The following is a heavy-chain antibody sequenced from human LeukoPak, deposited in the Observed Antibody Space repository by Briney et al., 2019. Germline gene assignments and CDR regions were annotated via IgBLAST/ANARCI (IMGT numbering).Heavy chain of an antibody. D-gene: IGHD3-10*01. V-gene: IGHV4-34*01. CDR2: INLRGST. Sequence: PSETLSLTCAVYGGSFNDYYWNWIRQPPGKGLEWIGEINLRGSTTYNPSLKSRVTISLDESKNQFSLKLSSVTAADTAVYYCARDSGTTGEVKFDPWGQGTLVTVSS. CDR3: ARDSGTTGEVKFDP. CDR1: GGSFNDYY. J-gene: IGHJ5*02.